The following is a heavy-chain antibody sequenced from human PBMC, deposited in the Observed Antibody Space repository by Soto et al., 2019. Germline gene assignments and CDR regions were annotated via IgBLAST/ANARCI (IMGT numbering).Heavy chain of an antibody. CDR1: GFTFSKAW. D-gene: IGHD2-21*01. Sequence: PGGSLRLCCAASGFTFSKAWMSWVRQAPGKGLEGVGRIKSKTDGGTTDYAAPVKGRFTISRDDSKNTLYLQMNSLKTEDSALYYCTTARSGGIPYWRQATLVTVSS. V-gene: IGHV3-15*01. J-gene: IGHJ4*02. CDR3: TTARSGGIPY. CDR2: IKSKTDGGTT.